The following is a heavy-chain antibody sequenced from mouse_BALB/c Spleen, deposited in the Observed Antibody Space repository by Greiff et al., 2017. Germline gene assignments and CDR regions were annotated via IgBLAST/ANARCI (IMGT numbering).Heavy chain of an antibody. CDR1: GYAFSSYW. V-gene: IGHV1-80*01. CDR2: IYPGDGDT. J-gene: IGHJ3*01. CDR3: ARKEATFSAWFAY. D-gene: IGHD3-2*02. Sequence: VQLQQSGAELVRPGSSVKISCKASGYAFSSYWMNWVKQRPGQGLEWIGQIYPGDGDTNYNGKFKGKATLTADKSSSTAYMQLSSLTSEDSAVYFCARKEATFSAWFAYWGQGTLVTVSA.